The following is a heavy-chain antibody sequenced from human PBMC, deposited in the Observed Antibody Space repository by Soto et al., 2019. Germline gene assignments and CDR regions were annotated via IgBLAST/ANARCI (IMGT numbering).Heavy chain of an antibody. V-gene: IGHV1-69*02. D-gene: IGHD3-9*01. J-gene: IGHJ3*02. CDR3: AGGRYYDILTGYPRPHAFDI. Sequence: ASVKVSCKASGGTFSSYTISWVRQAPGQGLEWMGRIIPILGIANYAQKFQGRVTITADKSTSTAYMELSSLRSEDTAVYYCAGGRYYDILTGYPRPHAFDIWGQGTMVTVSS. CDR2: IIPILGIA. CDR1: GGTFSSYT.